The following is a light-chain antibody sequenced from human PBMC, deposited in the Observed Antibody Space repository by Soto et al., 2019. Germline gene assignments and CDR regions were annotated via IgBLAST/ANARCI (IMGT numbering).Light chain of an antibody. CDR2: AES. CDR3: QKYNSAPWT. CDR1: QGISNY. V-gene: IGKV1-27*01. Sequence: DIQMTQSPSSLSTSVGDRVTITCRASQGISNYLAWYQQKPGKVPKLLIYAESTLQSGDPSRFSGSGSGTYFTLTISSLQPEYVATYYCQKYNSAPWTFGQWTKVEIK. J-gene: IGKJ1*01.